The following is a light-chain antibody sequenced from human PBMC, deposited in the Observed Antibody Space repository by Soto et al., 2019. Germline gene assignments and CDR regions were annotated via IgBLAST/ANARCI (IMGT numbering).Light chain of an antibody. V-gene: IGKV1-9*01. CDR3: QQLSTYPGT. Sequence: IQLTQSPSSLSASVGDRVTITCRASQGISSYLAWYQQRPGKAPTLLIYAASTLHSWVPSRFSRSGSGTDFTLTISSLQPEDFATYYCQQLSTYPGTFGQGTKVDIK. CDR2: AAS. J-gene: IGKJ1*01. CDR1: QGISSY.